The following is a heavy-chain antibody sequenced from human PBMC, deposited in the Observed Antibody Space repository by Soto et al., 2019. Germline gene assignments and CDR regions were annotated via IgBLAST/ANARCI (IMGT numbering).Heavy chain of an antibody. J-gene: IGHJ2*01. CDR1: GGSISSSNW. CDR3: ASEVITFGGVIGSRYFDL. CDR2: IYHSGST. V-gene: IGHV4-4*02. Sequence: QVQLQESGPGLVKPSGTLSLTCAVSGGSISSSNWWSWVRQPPGKGLEWIGEIYHSGSTNYNPSLKSRVTISVDKSKNQFSLKLSSVTAADTAVYYCASEVITFGGVIGSRYFDLWGRGTLVTVSS. D-gene: IGHD3-16*02.